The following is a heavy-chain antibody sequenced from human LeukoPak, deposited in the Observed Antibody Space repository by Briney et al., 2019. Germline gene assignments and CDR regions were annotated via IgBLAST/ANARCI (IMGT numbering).Heavy chain of an antibody. J-gene: IGHJ6*03. CDR2: MNPNSGDT. CDR3: ARSPSSPVVSYWYYYMDV. V-gene: IGHV1-8*01. Sequence: VASVKVSCKASGYTFSSYDINWVRQATGQGLEWMGWMNPNSGDTGYAQKLRGRVTMTRNTSISTAYMELSRLRSDDTAVYYCARSPSSPVVSYWYYYMDVWGKGTTVTVSS. CDR1: GYTFSSYD. D-gene: IGHD2-8*02.